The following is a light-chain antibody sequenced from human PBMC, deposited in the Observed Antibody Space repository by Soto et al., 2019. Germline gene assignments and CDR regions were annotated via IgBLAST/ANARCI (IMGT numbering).Light chain of an antibody. CDR1: QSVSSSY. CDR2: GAS. V-gene: IGKV3-20*01. J-gene: IGKJ5*01. CDR3: QQYGSSPPVT. Sequence: EIVLTQSPGTLSLSPGERATLSCRASQSVSSSYLAWYQQKPGQAPRLLIYGASSRATGIPDRFSCSGSGTDFTFTISRLEPEDFAVYYCQQYGSSPPVTFGQGTRLEIK.